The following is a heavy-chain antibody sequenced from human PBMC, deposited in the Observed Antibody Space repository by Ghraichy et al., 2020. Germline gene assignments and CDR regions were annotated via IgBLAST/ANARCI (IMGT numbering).Heavy chain of an antibody. CDR1: GDSITNHY. CDR2: IYYRGST. V-gene: IGHV4-59*11. Sequence: SENLSLTCTVSGDSITNHYWSWVRQPPGKGLEWIGFIYYRGSTSSNSSLKNRVTISVDTSKREIYLRLNSVTAADTAVYYCAREKWLSPNAFDLWGQGTLVTVSS. D-gene: IGHD6-19*01. CDR3: AREKWLSPNAFDL. J-gene: IGHJ3*01.